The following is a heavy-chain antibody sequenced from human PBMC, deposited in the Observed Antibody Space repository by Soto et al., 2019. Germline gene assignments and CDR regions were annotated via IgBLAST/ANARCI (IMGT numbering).Heavy chain of an antibody. CDR2: INHSGST. D-gene: IGHD3-9*01. CDR1: GGSFSGYY. Sequence: SETLSLTCAVYGGSFSGYYWSWIRQPPGKGLEWIGEINHSGSTNYNPSLKSRVTISVDTSKNQFSLKLSSVTAADTAVYYCARGDHDILTGYYRVFDPWGQGTLVTVSS. CDR3: ARGDHDILTGYYRVFDP. V-gene: IGHV4-34*01. J-gene: IGHJ5*02.